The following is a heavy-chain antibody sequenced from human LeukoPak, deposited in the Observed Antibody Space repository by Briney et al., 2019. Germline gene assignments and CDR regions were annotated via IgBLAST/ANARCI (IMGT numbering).Heavy chain of an antibody. CDR1: GFTFSSYW. CDR2: ISSSGSTI. D-gene: IGHD3-9*01. V-gene: IGHV3-48*04. CDR3: AVYDILTGYFDY. J-gene: IGHJ4*02. Sequence: GGSLRLSCSASGFTFSSYWMNWVRQAPGKGLEWVSYISSSGSTIYYADSVKGRFTISRDNAKNSLYLQMNSLRAEDTAVYYCAVYDILTGYFDYWGQGTLVTVSS.